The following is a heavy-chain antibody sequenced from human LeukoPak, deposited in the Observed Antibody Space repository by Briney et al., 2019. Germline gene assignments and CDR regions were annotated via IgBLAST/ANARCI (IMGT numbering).Heavy chain of an antibody. CDR2: INPNSGGT. V-gene: IGHV1-2*02. CDR1: GYTFTDYY. J-gene: IGHJ4*02. Sequence: ASVKVSCKASGYTFTDYYMHWVRQAPGQGLEWMGWINPNSGGTNFAQKFQGRVAMTRDTSISTAYMELSRLRSDDTAVYYCARAIGTDLRLYYDSSGYYYWGQGTLVTVSS. CDR3: ARAIGTDLRLYYDSSGYYY. D-gene: IGHD3-22*01.